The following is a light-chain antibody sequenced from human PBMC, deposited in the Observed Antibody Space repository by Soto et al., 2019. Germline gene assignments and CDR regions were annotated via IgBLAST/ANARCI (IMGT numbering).Light chain of an antibody. J-gene: IGKJ2*01. Sequence: DIVMTQTPLSSPVTLGQPASISCRSSQSLLHSEGNTYLSWLQQRPGQPPRLLIYMISNRFSGVPDRFSGSGAGTDFTLKISRVEAEDVGVYYCMQATQPYTFGQGTKLEIK. CDR1: QSLLHSEGNTY. V-gene: IGKV2-24*01. CDR3: MQATQPYT. CDR2: MIS.